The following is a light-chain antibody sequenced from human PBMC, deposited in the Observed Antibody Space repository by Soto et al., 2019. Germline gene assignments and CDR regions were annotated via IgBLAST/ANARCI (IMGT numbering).Light chain of an antibody. CDR1: SSDVGGYNY. CDR3: SSFDASNNLL. Sequence: QSALTQPPSASGSPGQSVTISCTGTSSDVGGYNYVSWYQQHPGKAPKLMIYEVSKRPSGVPDRFSGYKSGNTASLTVSGLQVEDEADYYCSSFDASNNLLFGGGTKLTVL. V-gene: IGLV2-8*01. CDR2: EVS. J-gene: IGLJ2*01.